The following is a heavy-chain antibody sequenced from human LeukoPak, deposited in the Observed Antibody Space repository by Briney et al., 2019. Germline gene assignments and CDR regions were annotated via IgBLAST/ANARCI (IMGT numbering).Heavy chain of an antibody. D-gene: IGHD3-22*01. Sequence: GGSLRLSCAVSGITLTNYGMSWVRQAPGKGLEWVAGISDSGGSTNYADSVKGRFTISRDNPKNTLYLQMNSLRAKDTAVYFCAKRGVVIRVILVGFHKEAYYFDSWGQGALVTVSS. CDR3: AKRGVVIRVILVGFHKEAYYFDS. J-gene: IGHJ4*02. CDR2: ISDSGGST. CDR1: GITLTNYG. V-gene: IGHV3-23*01.